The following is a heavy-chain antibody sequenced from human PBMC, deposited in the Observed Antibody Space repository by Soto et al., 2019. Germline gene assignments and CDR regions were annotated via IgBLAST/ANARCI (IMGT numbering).Heavy chain of an antibody. CDR1: GASSAGSSY. V-gene: IGHV4-4*07. CDR2: FSLSGTT. Sequence: SLPCSVSGASSAGSSYWSWIRQPAGKGLEWIGRFSLSGTTNYSPSLRSRVTMSADVSKNQFSLRLTSVTAADTALYYCARGMTPPGAPAWYYFDSSGQGTLVTASS. D-gene: IGHD2-8*02. CDR3: ARGMTPPGAPAWYYFDS. J-gene: IGHJ4*02.